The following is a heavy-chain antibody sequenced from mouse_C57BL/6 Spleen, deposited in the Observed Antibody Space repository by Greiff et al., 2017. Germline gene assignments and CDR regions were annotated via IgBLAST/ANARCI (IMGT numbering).Heavy chain of an antibody. J-gene: IGHJ2*01. Sequence: VQLQQSGAELVKPGASVKLSCKASGYTFTSYWMHWVKQRPGQGLEWIGMIHPNSGSTNYNEKFKSKATLTVDKSSSTAYMQLSSLTSEDSAVYYCARVKDGYYYFDYWGQGTTLTVSS. V-gene: IGHV1-64*01. D-gene: IGHD2-3*01. CDR2: IHPNSGST. CDR3: ARVKDGYYYFDY. CDR1: GYTFTSYW.